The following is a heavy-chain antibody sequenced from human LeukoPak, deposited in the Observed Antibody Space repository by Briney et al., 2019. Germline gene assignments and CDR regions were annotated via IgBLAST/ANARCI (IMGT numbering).Heavy chain of an antibody. D-gene: IGHD1-26*01. CDR3: ATRSIVAAHRGAFDM. V-gene: IGHV3-23*01. CDR2: ISGSGIST. Sequence: GGSLRLSCAASGFTYSSNAMTWVRQAPGKGLEWISAISGSGISTSYADSVEGRFTISRDKSKNTLYLQMNTLRVEDTAVYYCATRSIVAAHRGAFDMWGQGTMVTVSS. J-gene: IGHJ3*02. CDR1: GFTYSSNA.